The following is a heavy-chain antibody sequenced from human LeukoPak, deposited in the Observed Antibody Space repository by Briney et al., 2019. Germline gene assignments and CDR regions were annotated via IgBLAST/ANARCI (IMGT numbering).Heavy chain of an antibody. V-gene: IGHV3-48*01. CDR3: ARDGCSSTSCPKVPNWFDP. J-gene: IGHJ5*02. CDR2: ISSSSSTI. CDR1: GFTFSSYA. Sequence: GGSLRLSCAASGFTFSSYAMHWVRQAPGKGLEWVSYISSSSSTIYYADSVKGRFTISRDNAKNSLYLQMNSLRAEDTAVYYCARDGCSSTSCPKVPNWFDPWGQGTLVTVSS. D-gene: IGHD2-2*01.